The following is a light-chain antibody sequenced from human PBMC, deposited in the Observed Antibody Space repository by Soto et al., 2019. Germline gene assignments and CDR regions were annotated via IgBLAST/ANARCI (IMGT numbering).Light chain of an antibody. CDR1: SSNIGSNT. J-gene: IGLJ2*01. CDR3: AAWDDSLNGVV. V-gene: IGLV1-44*01. Sequence: QPVLTQPPSASGTPGQGVTISCSGSSSNIGSNTVNWYQQLPGTAPKLLMYSNNQRPSGVPDRFSGSKSGTSASLAISGRESEDEADYYCAAWDDSLNGVVFGGGTKLTVL. CDR2: SNN.